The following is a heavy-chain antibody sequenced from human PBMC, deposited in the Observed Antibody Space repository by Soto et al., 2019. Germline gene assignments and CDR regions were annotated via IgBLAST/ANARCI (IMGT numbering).Heavy chain of an antibody. CDR3: ARASGFYCSGGSCYPNWFDP. CDR1: GYTFTGYY. Sequence: GASVKVSCKASGYTFTGYYMHWVRQAPGQGLEWMGWINPNSGGTNYAQKFQGWVTMTRDTSISTAHMELSRLRSDDTAVYYCARASGFYCSGGSCYPNWFDPWGQGTLVTVSS. J-gene: IGHJ5*02. D-gene: IGHD2-15*01. CDR2: INPNSGGT. V-gene: IGHV1-2*04.